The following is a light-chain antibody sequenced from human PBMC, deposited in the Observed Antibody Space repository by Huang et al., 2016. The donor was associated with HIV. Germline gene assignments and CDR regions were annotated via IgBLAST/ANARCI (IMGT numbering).Light chain of an antibody. CDR1: HSHFKN. CDR2: GSS. V-gene: IGKV3-15*01. J-gene: IGKJ1*01. Sequence: ENLMTQSPSTLSVSPGESATLSCRASHSHFKNLAWYQQKPGQAPKLLIYGSSTRAAGIPARFSGSGSGTDFTLTISSLQSEDFAVYYCQQYNTSPRTFGQGTKVEV. CDR3: QQYNTSPRT.